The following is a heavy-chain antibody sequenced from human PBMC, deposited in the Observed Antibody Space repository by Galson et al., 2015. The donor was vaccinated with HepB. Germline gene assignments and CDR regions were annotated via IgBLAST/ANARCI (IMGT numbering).Heavy chain of an antibody. V-gene: IGHV3-23*01. D-gene: IGHD3-10*01. Sequence: SLRLSCAASKFPFSSFAMNWVRQAPGKGLEWVSRISSSGDIANYADFVKGRFSISRDNSKDTLYLQMNSLRVEDTAVYYCAKASYRGSTGEGGQGPLVTVSS. CDR1: KFPFSSFA. CDR3: AKASYRGSTGE. CDR2: ISSSGDIA. J-gene: IGHJ4*02.